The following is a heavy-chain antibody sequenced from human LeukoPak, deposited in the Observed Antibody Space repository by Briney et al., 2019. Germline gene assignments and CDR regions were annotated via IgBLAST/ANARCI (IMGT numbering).Heavy chain of an antibody. V-gene: IGHV3-30*18. J-gene: IGHJ4*02. Sequence: GGSLRLSCAASGFTFSSYGMHWVRQAPGKGLEWVAVISYDGSNKYYADSVKGRFTISRDNSKNTLYLQMNSLRAEDTAVYYCAKRRLYYDSSGPFDYWGQGTLVTVSS. CDR2: ISYDGSNK. D-gene: IGHD3-22*01. CDR1: GFTFSSYG. CDR3: AKRRLYYDSSGPFDY.